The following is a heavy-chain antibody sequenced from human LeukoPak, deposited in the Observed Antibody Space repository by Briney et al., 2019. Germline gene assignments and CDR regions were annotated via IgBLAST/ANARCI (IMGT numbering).Heavy chain of an antibody. D-gene: IGHD3-10*02. CDR2: IWYDGSNK. Sequence: GGSLRLSCAASGFTFSSDGIHWVRQAPGKGLEWVAVIWYDGSNKYYADSVKGRFTISRDNSKNTLYLQMNSLRAEDTAVYYCARGPMFSDYWGQGTLVTVSS. CDR1: GFTFSSDG. V-gene: IGHV3-33*01. J-gene: IGHJ4*02. CDR3: ARGPMFSDY.